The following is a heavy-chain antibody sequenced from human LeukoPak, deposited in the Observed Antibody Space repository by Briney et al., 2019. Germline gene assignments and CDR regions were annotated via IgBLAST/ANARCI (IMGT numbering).Heavy chain of an antibody. Sequence: GGSLRLSCAASGFTFSSYAMSWVRKAPGKGLEWVSAISGSGGSTYYADSGKGRFTISRDNSKNTLYLQMNSLRAEDTAVYYCATTPNDYDSSGYYLDYWGQGTLVTVSS. CDR2: ISGSGGST. V-gene: IGHV3-23*01. CDR3: ATTPNDYDSSGYYLDY. D-gene: IGHD3-22*01. CDR1: GFTFSSYA. J-gene: IGHJ4*02.